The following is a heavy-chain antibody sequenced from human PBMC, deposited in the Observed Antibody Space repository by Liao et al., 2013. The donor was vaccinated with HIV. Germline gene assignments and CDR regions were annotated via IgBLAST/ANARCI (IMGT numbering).Heavy chain of an antibody. J-gene: IGHJ5*02. V-gene: IGHV4-4*07. Sequence: QVQLQXSGPGLVKPSETLSLTCTVSGGSISSYYWSWIRQPAGKGLEWIGRIYSSGSANYNPSLKSRVTMSVDTSKNQFSLKLSSVTAADTAVYYCARTDQYYDFWNGYENWFDPWGQGTLVTVSS. D-gene: IGHD3-3*01. CDR2: IYSSGSA. CDR3: ARTDQYYDFWNGYENWFDP. CDR1: GGSISSYY.